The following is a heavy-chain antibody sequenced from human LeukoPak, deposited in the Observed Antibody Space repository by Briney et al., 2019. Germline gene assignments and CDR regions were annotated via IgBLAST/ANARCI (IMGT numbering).Heavy chain of an antibody. V-gene: IGHV4-31*03. Sequence: KASETLSLTCTVSGGSISSGGYYWSWIRQHPGKGLEWIGYIYYSGSTYYNPSLKSRVTISADTSKNQFSLKLSSVTAADTAVYYCARAERTAGAFDYWGQGTLVTVSS. CDR3: ARAERTAGAFDY. J-gene: IGHJ4*02. D-gene: IGHD6-13*01. CDR2: IYYSGST. CDR1: GGSISSGGYY.